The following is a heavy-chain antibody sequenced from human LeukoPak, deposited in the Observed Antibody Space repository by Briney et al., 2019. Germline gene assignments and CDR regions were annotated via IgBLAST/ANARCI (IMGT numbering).Heavy chain of an antibody. CDR1: GFSLSTSGMC. CDR3: ARHIAAAGTRYFDL. D-gene: IGHD6-13*01. CDR2: IDWDDDK. V-gene: IGHV2-70*11. Sequence: SGPTLVNPTQTLTLTCTFSGFSLSTSGMCVSWIRQPPGKPLEWLARIDWDDDKYYSTSLKTRLTISKDTSKNQVVLTMTNMDPVDTATYYCARHIAAAGTRYFDLWGRGTLVTVSS. J-gene: IGHJ2*01.